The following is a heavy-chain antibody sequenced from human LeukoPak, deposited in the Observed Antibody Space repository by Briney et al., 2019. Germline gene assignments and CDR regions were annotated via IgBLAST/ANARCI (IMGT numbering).Heavy chain of an antibody. Sequence: SETLSLTCTVSGGSISSYYWSWIRQPPGKGLEWIGYIYYSGSINYNPSLNSRVTISVDTSKTQFSLKLSSVTAADTAVYYCARYAMVRGVIRAPFAFDIWGQGTMVTVSS. J-gene: IGHJ3*02. CDR2: IYYSGSI. CDR1: GGSISSYY. V-gene: IGHV4-59*01. D-gene: IGHD3-10*01. CDR3: ARYAMVRGVIRAPFAFDI.